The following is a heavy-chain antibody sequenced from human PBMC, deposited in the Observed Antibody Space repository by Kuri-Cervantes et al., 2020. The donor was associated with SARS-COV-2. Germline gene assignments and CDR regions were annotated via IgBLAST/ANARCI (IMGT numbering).Heavy chain of an antibody. J-gene: IGHJ5*02. Sequence: SETLSLTCAVSGGSISSSNWWSWVRQPPGKGLEWLGEINHSGGTKYNPSLQSRVPMSVDTSKNQFSLKLSSVTAADTAVYYCAREPHIAVDGTLWFDPWGQGTLVTVSS. CDR2: INHSGGT. V-gene: IGHV4-4*02. CDR3: AREPHIAVDGTLWFDP. CDR1: GGSISSSNW. D-gene: IGHD6-13*01.